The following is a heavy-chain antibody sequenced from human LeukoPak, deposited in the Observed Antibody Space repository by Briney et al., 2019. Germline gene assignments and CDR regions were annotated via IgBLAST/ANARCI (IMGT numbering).Heavy chain of an antibody. CDR3: ARDPGSAGWFDP. Sequence: SETLSLTCTVSGYSISSGYYWGWIRQPPGKGLEWIGSIYHSGSTYYNPSLKSRVTISVDTSKNQFSLKLSSVPAADTAVYYCARDPGSAGWFDPWGQGTLVTVSS. D-gene: IGHD5-12*01. CDR1: GYSISSGYY. V-gene: IGHV4-38-2*02. CDR2: IYHSGST. J-gene: IGHJ5*02.